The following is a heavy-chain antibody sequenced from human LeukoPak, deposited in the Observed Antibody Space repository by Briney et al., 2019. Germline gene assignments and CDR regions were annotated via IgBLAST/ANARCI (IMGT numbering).Heavy chain of an antibody. V-gene: IGHV1-18*01. J-gene: IGHJ4*02. CDR1: GYTFTSYG. D-gene: IGHD3-22*01. Sequence: ASVKVSCKASGYTFTSYGISWVRQAPAQGPEWMGWISAYNGNTNYAQKLQGRVTMTTDTSTSTAYMELRSLRSDDTAVYYCARDRTDDSSGYYPAHIDYWGQGTLVTVSS. CDR2: ISAYNGNT. CDR3: ARDRTDDSSGYYPAHIDY.